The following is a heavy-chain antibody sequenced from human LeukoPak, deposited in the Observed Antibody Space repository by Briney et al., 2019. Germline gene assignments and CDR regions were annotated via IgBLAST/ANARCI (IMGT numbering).Heavy chain of an antibody. D-gene: IGHD3-10*01. V-gene: IGHV1-46*01. CDR1: GYTFTSYY. CDR2: INPSGGST. J-gene: IGHJ4*02. Sequence: GASVKVSCKASGYTFTSYYMHWVRQAPGQGLEWMGIINPSGGSTSYAQKFQGRVTMTRDMSTSTVYMELSSLRSEDTAVYYCARANTYYYGSGSARFDYWGQGTLVTVSS. CDR3: ARANTYYYGSGSARFDY.